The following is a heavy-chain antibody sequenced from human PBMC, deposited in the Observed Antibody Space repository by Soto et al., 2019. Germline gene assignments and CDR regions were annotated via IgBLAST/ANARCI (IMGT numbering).Heavy chain of an antibody. CDR1: GGTFSTYT. J-gene: IGHJ3*01. V-gene: IGHV1-69*13. D-gene: IGHD3-16*01. CDR3: ARRLDDRADEGFDV. Sequence: GASVKVSCKTSGGTFSTYTIYWVRQAPGQGLEWMGRIIPLFGTTKYAQNFQDRVTITAEESTSTTYMELRSLRAEDTAVYYCARRLDDRADEGFDVWGEGTAVTVSS. CDR2: IIPLFGTT.